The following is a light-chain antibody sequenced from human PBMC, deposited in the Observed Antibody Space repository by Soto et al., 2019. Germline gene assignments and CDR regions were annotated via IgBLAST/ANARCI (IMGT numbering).Light chain of an antibody. Sequence: IVMTQSPATLYVSPGERATLSCRASQSIRTKLAWYQQKPGQAPRLLIYGASTRATGIPARFSGSGSGTEFTLTISSLQSEDFAVYYCQQYNNWPPNTFGQGTKVDIK. CDR2: GAS. V-gene: IGKV3-15*01. CDR3: QQYNNWPPNT. CDR1: QSIRTK. J-gene: IGKJ1*01.